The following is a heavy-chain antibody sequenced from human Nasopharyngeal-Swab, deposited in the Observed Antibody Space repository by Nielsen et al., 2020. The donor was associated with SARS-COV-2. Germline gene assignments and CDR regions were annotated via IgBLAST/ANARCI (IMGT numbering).Heavy chain of an antibody. J-gene: IGHJ5*02. V-gene: IGHV4-61*01. CDR1: GGSVSSGSYY. CDR3: ARGSTPEGWFDP. Sequence: SETLSLTCTVSGGSVSSGSYYWSWIRQPPGKGLEWIGYIYYSGSTNYNPSLKSRVTISVDTSKNQFSLKLSSVTAADTAVYYCARGSTPEGWFDPWGQGTLVTVSS. CDR2: IYYSGST.